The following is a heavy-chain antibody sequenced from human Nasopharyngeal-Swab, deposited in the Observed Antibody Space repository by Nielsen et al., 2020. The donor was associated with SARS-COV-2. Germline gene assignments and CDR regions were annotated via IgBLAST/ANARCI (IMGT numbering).Heavy chain of an antibody. CDR3: ARVRYCSGGSCYSGVFYFDY. D-gene: IGHD2-15*01. Sequence: SETLSLTCTVSGGSISSGSYYWSWIRQPAGKGLEWIGRIYTSGSTNYNPSLKSRVTISVDTSKDQFSLKLSSVTAADTAVYYCARVRYCSGGSCYSGVFYFDYWGQGTLVTVSS. J-gene: IGHJ4*02. CDR2: IYTSGST. V-gene: IGHV4-61*02. CDR1: GGSISSGSYY.